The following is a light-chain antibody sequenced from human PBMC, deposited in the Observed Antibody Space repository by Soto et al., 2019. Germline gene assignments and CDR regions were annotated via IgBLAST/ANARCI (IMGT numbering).Light chain of an antibody. CDR3: GTWDSSLSAWV. CDR2: DNN. Sequence: QSVLTQPPSVSVAPGQKVTISCSGSSSNIGNNYVSWYQHLPGTAPKLLIYDNNKRPSGIPDRFSGSKSGTSATLGITGLQTGDEADYYCGTWDSSLSAWVFGGGTKVTVL. J-gene: IGLJ3*02. CDR1: SSNIGNNY. V-gene: IGLV1-51*01.